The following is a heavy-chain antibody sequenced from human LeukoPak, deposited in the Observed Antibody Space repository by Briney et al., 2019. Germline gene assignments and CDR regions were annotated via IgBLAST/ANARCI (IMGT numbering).Heavy chain of an antibody. J-gene: IGHJ3*02. V-gene: IGHV1-3*01. Sequence: GASVKVSCKASGYTFTSYVMHWVRQAPGQRLEWMGWINAGNGNTKYLQKFQGRVTITRDTSASTAYMELSSLRSEDTAVYYCARRPFVKGSGSHAFDIWGQGTMVTVSS. CDR3: ARRPFVKGSGSHAFDI. CDR1: GYTFTSYV. CDR2: INAGNGNT. D-gene: IGHD3-10*01.